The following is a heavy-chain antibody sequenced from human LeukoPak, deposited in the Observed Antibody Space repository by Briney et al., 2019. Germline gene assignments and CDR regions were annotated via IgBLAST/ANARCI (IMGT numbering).Heavy chain of an antibody. CDR1: GGSFSGYY. J-gene: IGHJ4*02. CDR2: INHSGST. D-gene: IGHD1-1*01. CDR3: ATISTTGTASTIDY. Sequence: PSETLSLTCAVYGGSFSGYYWSWIRQPPGKGLEWIGEINHSGSTNYNPSLKSRVIISVDTSKNQFSLKLSSVTAADTAVYYCATISTTGTASTIDYWGQGTLVTVSS. V-gene: IGHV4-34*01.